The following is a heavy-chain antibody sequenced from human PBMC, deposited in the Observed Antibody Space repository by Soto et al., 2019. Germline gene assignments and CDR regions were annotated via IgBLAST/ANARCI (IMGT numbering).Heavy chain of an antibody. V-gene: IGHV4-39*01. Sequence: QLQLQESGPGLVKPSETLSLTCTVSGDSISSSAYHWGWGRQPPGEGLEWIGSMYYSGSTYYNPSLKSRVTLSVATSKNHSSLKLSSVTAADTAVYYCASSILLTIFGGVDYHYWGQGTLVPVSS. CDR2: MYYSGST. J-gene: IGHJ4*02. CDR3: ASSILLTIFGGVDYHY. D-gene: IGHD3-3*01. CDR1: GDSISSSAYH.